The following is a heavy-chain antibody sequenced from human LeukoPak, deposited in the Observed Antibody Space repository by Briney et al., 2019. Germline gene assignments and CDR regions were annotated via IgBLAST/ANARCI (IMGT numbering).Heavy chain of an antibody. CDR2: FDPEDGET. D-gene: IGHD2-21*01. CDR1: GYTLTELS. J-gene: IGHJ4*02. CDR3: ATVEEIVVGEYYFDY. Sequence: PLASVKVSCKVSGYTLTELSMHWVRQAPGKGLEWMGGFDPEDGETIYAQKFQGRVTMTEDTSTDTAYMELSSLRSEDTAVYYCATVEEIVVGEYYFDYWGQGTLVTVSS. V-gene: IGHV1-24*01.